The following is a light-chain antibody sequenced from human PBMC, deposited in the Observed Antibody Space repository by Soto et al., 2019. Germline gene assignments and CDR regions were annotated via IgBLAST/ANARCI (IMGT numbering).Light chain of an antibody. CDR3: SSYTSSSTLESV. Sequence: QSALTQPASVSGSPGQSITISCTGTSSDVGGYNYVSWYQQHPGKAPKLMIYEVSNRPSRVSNRFSGSKSGNTASLTISGLQAEDEADYYCSSYTSSSTLESVFGTGTKVTVL. V-gene: IGLV2-14*01. CDR2: EVS. J-gene: IGLJ1*01. CDR1: SSDVGGYNY.